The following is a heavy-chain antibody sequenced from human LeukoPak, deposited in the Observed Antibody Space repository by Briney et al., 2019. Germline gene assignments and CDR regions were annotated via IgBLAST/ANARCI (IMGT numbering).Heavy chain of an antibody. CDR1: GYTFTGYY. V-gene: IGHV1-69*05. CDR3: ARFVVGPYYCMDV. D-gene: IGHD2-15*01. CDR2: IIPIFGTA. Sequence: SVKVSCKASGYTFTGYYMHWVRQAPGQGLEWMGGIIPIFGTANYAQKFQGRVTITTDESTSTAYMELSSLRSEDTAVYYCARFVVGPYYCMDVWGKGTTVTVSS. J-gene: IGHJ6*03.